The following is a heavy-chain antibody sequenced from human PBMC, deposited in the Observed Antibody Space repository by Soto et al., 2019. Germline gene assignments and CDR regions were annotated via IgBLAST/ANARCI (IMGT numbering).Heavy chain of an antibody. D-gene: IGHD6-6*01. V-gene: IGHV1-46*01. J-gene: IGHJ4*02. Sequence: ASVKVSCKGAGYTFSNYYMHWVRQAPGQGLEWMGIINPSGDSTSYAQEFQGRVTMTRETSTSTAYMELSSLRSEDTAVYYCARGGAARPDYWGQGTLVTVSS. CDR3: ARGGAARPDY. CDR2: INPSGDST. CDR1: GYTFSNYY.